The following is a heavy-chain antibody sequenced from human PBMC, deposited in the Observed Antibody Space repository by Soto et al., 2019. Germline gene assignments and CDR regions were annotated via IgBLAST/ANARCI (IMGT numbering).Heavy chain of an antibody. CDR3: SKSAVKVWFEYFDY. D-gene: IGHD3-10*01. V-gene: IGHV3-23*01. CDR1: GFTFSSYT. Sequence: EVQLSQSGGGFVQPGGSLRLSCAASGFTFSSYTMSWVRQVPGKGLEWVSGIGGSGDSRYYADSVKGRFTISRDNSKNTLYLQMTSRRPEDTAVYYCSKSAVKVWFEYFDYWGQGSQVTVSS. CDR2: IGGSGDSR. J-gene: IGHJ4*02.